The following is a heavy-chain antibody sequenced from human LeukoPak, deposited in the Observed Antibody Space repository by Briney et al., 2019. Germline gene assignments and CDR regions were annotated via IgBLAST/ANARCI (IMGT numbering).Heavy chain of an antibody. CDR1: GFTFSNAW. J-gene: IGHJ4*03. V-gene: IGHV3-15*01. CDR2: VKSQRNGAAT. CDR3: TTDWGSGHSYVYGFDL. Sequence: GGSLRLSCTASGFTFSNAWMHWVRQAPGKGLEWVGRVKSQRNGAATDYAAYVNGRFVISRDDSIDTTYLQLNSLKSDDTAFYYCTTDWGSGHSYVYGFDLWGQGTLVTVSS. D-gene: IGHD3-10*01.